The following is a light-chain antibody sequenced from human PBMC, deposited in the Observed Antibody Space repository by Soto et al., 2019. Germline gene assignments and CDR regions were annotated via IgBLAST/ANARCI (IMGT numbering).Light chain of an antibody. V-gene: IGKV3-11*01. Sequence: EIVLTQSPATLSLSPGERATLSCRASQSVGTYLAWYQHKPGQGPRLLIYDASSRASGIPARFSGSGSGTDFTLPISSLEPEDFAVYHCQQRSNWPSITFGEGTRLEIK. CDR1: QSVGTY. CDR3: QQRSNWPSIT. CDR2: DAS. J-gene: IGKJ5*01.